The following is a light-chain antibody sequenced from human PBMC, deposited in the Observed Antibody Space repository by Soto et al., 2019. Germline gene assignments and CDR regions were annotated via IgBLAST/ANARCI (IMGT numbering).Light chain of an antibody. CDR1: SSNIGAGYD. Sequence: QSVLTQPPSGSGVPGQRVTISCTGSSSNIGAGYDVHWYQQLPGTAPKLLIYGNSNRPSGVPDRFSGSKSGTSASLAITGLQAEDEADYYCQSYDSSLSGSTVFGTGTKVTVL. V-gene: IGLV1-40*01. CDR3: QSYDSSLSGSTV. CDR2: GNS. J-gene: IGLJ1*01.